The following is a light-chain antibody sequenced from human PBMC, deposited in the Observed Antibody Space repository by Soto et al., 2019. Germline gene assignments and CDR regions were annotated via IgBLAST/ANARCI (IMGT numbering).Light chain of an antibody. CDR2: DAS. CDR1: QSVSSK. CDR3: QRYSDWPPWT. V-gene: IGKV3-15*01. Sequence: IVMTQSPATLSVSPGERATLSCRASQSVSSKLAWYQQKPGQPPRLLIYDASNRATGIPDRFIGSGSGTEFTLTITSLQSEDFADYYCQRYSDWPPWTFGQGTKVEIK. J-gene: IGKJ1*01.